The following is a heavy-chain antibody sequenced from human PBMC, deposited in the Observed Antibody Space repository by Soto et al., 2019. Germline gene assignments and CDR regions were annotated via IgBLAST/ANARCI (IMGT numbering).Heavy chain of an antibody. V-gene: IGHV3-49*03. CDR3: ARGRLTTVTAFDI. J-gene: IGHJ3*02. CDR2: IRIKAYGGTT. CDR1: GFTFGDFG. D-gene: IGHD4-17*01. Sequence: GGSLRLSCTASGFTFGDFGMSWLRQAPGKGLEWVGFIRIKAYGGTTEYAASVEGRFIISRDDSKSIAYLQMNSLKSEDTAVYYSARGRLTTVTAFDIWGQGTMVTVSS.